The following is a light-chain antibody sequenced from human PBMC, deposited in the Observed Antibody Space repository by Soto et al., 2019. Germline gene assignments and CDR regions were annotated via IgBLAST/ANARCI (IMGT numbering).Light chain of an antibody. J-gene: IGLJ3*02. CDR1: SSDIGSNV. Sequence: QSVLTQPPSASGTPGQRVTISCSGSSSDIGSNVVNWYQQLPGTAPKLLIYTNDQRPSGVPDRFSGSRSGTSASLAISGLQSEDEADYYCCSYAGSSTYWVFGGGTKLTVL. CDR3: CSYAGSSTYWV. CDR2: TND. V-gene: IGLV1-44*01.